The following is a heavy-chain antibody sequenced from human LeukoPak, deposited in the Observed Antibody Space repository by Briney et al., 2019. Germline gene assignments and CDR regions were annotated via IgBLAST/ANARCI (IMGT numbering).Heavy chain of an antibody. CDR2: ISSSSSYT. D-gene: IGHD4-23*01. J-gene: IGHJ4*02. V-gene: IGHV3-11*03. Sequence: GGSLRLSCAASGFTFSDYYMSWIRQAPGKGLEWVSYISSSSSYTNYADSVKGRFTISRDNTKNSLFLQMNSLRAEDTAVYYCVVTRTRGDHWGQGTLVTVSS. CDR1: GFTFSDYY. CDR3: VVTRTRGDH.